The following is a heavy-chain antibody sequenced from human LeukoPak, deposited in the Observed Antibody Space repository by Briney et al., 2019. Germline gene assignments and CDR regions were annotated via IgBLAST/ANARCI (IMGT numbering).Heavy chain of an antibody. V-gene: IGHV1-18*01. D-gene: IGHD5-12*01. CDR1: GYKFINYG. CDR3: ARGPPGNSGYDGYFDY. J-gene: IGHJ4*02. CDR2: ISGYNGNT. Sequence: GASVKVSCKASGYKFINYGISWVRQAPGQGLEWMGWISGYNGNTNYAEKLQGRVTMTRDTSTSTVYMELSSLRSEDTAVYYCARGPPGNSGYDGYFDYWGQGTLVTVSS.